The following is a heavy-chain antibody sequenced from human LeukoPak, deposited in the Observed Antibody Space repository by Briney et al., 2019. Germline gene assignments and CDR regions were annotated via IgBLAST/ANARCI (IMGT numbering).Heavy chain of an antibody. CDR3: ARDYTGGWNDY. D-gene: IGHD7-27*01. Sequence: PGESLRLSCAAAGFTFSRYWMSWVRQATGKGLECVAKIKEDGSEAHYVDSVKGRFTISRDNAKESLYLQMNSLRAEDTAVYYCARDYTGGWNDYWGQGIRVTVSS. CDR2: IKEDGSEA. CDR1: GFTFSRYW. J-gene: IGHJ4*02. V-gene: IGHV3-7*01.